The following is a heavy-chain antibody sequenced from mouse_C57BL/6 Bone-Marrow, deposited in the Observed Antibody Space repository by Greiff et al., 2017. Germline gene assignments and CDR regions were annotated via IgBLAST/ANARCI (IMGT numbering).Heavy chain of an antibody. Sequence: EVMLVESGGGLVKPGGSLKLSCAASGFTFSSYAMTWVRQTPEKRLEWVGTISDGGSYTNYPDNVKGRFTITRDNAKNNLYLQMSHLKSEDTAMYYCARDPPTYYWYFDGWGTGTTVT. CDR2: ISDGGSYT. J-gene: IGHJ1*03. CDR3: ARDPPTYYWYFDG. D-gene: IGHD5-1*01. V-gene: IGHV5-4*01. CDR1: GFTFSSYA.